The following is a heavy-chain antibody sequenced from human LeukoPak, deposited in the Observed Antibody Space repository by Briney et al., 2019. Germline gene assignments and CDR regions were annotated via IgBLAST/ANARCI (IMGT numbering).Heavy chain of an antibody. CDR2: INHSGST. D-gene: IGHD4-23*01. CDR1: GGSFSGYY. V-gene: IGHV4-34*01. Sequence: SETLSLTCAVYGGSFSGYYWSWIRQPPGKGLEWIGEINHSGSTNYNPSLKSRVTISVDTSKNQFSLKLSSVTAADTAVYYCARERTSGGNSNTPFDIWGQGTMVTVSS. J-gene: IGHJ3*02. CDR3: ARERTSGGNSNTPFDI.